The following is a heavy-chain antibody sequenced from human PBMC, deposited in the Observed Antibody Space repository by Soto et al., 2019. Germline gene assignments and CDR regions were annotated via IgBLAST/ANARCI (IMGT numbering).Heavy chain of an antibody. CDR1: GFTFSSYG. CDR3: AKAVTGTDQNWFDP. CDR2: ISYDGSNK. D-gene: IGHD1-7*01. V-gene: IGHV3-30*18. J-gene: IGHJ5*02. Sequence: GGSLRLSCAASGFTFSSYGMHWVRQAPGKGLEWVAVISYDGSNKYYADSVKGRFTISRDNSKNTLYLQMNSLRAEDTAVYYCAKAVTGTDQNWFDPWGQGTLVTVSS.